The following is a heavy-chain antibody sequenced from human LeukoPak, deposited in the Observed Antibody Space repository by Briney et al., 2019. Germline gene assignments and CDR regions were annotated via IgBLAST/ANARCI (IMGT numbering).Heavy chain of an antibody. D-gene: IGHD5-18*01. V-gene: IGHV4-59*01. Sequence: SETLSLTCTVSAGSISTYHWNWIRKSPEKGLEWIGYMQSTGNSNYNPSFKSRVTISVDMSRNQIVLYLSSVTAANTAVYFCARDKQHSYGRYFDHWGQGILVTVSS. J-gene: IGHJ4*02. CDR1: AGSISTYH. CDR3: ARDKQHSYGRYFDH. CDR2: MQSTGNS.